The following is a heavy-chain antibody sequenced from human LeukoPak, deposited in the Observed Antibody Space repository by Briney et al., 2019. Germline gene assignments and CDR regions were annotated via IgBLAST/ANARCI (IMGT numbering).Heavy chain of an antibody. J-gene: IGHJ3*02. CDR3: AKELRDDTYYDFWSGSDAFDI. V-gene: IGHV3-23*01. CDR1: GFAFSSYA. D-gene: IGHD3-3*01. Sequence: GGSLRLSCAASGFAFSSYAMSWVRQAPGKGLEWVSAIGGSGGSTYYADSVKGRFTISRDNSKNTLYLQMNSLRAEDTAVYYCAKELRDDTYYDFWSGSDAFDIWGQGTMVTVSS. CDR2: IGGSGGST.